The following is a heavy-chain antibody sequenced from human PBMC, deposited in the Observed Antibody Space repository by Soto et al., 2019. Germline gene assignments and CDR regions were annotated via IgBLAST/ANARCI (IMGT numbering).Heavy chain of an antibody. D-gene: IGHD3-16*01. CDR1: GYTFANYH. CDR2: INPGGGTT. V-gene: IGHV1-46*01. CDR3: ATVKTVMFTGVQYYFDY. Sequence: ASVKVSCKASGYTFANYHMHWVRQAPGQGLEWMGIINPGGGTTTYAEKFQGRVTMTRDTSTTTVYMELSSLRSGDTAVYYCATVKTVMFTGVQYYFDYWGQGTLVTVSS. J-gene: IGHJ4*02.